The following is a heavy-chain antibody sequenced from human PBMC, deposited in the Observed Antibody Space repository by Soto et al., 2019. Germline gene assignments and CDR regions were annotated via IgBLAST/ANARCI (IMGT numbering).Heavy chain of an antibody. CDR2: ISYDGSNK. D-gene: IGHD2-15*01. Sequence: GGSLRLSCAASGFTFSSYAMHWVRQAPGKGLEWVAVISYDGSNKYYAESVKGRFTISRDNSKNTLYLQMNSLRAEDTAVYYCARDPCSGGSCYYFDYWGQGTLVTVSS. V-gene: IGHV3-30-3*01. J-gene: IGHJ4*02. CDR3: ARDPCSGGSCYYFDY. CDR1: GFTFSSYA.